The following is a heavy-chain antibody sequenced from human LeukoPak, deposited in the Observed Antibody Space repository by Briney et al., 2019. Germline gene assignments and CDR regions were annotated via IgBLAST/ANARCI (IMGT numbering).Heavy chain of an antibody. V-gene: IGHV3-74*01. D-gene: IGHD3-22*01. CDR1: GFTFSSYW. CDR2: IKSDGSST. CDR3: ARSYYYDSSGHPNWFDP. J-gene: IGHJ5*02. Sequence: GGSLRLSCAASGFTFSSYWMHWVRQAPGKGLVWVSRIKSDGSSTSYADSVKGRLTISRDNAKNTLYLQMNSLRVEDTAVYSCARSYYYDSSGHPNWFDPWGQGTLVTVSS.